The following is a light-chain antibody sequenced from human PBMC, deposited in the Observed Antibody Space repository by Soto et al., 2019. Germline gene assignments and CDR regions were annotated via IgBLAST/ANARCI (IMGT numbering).Light chain of an antibody. CDR2: GAS. CDR3: QQDGSSRMYT. V-gene: IGKV3-20*01. J-gene: IGKJ2*01. CDR1: PSVSSSY. Sequence: DIVLTQSPGTLSLSPGERATLSCRASPSVSSSYLAWYQQKPGQAPSLLLYGASSRATGIPDRFSGSGSGTDDTRASSRLEPEYFAEYYCQQDGSSRMYTLGQGTKVEIK.